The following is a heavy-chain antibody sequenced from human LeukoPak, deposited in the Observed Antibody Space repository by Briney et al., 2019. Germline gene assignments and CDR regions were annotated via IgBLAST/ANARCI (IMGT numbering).Heavy chain of an antibody. J-gene: IGHJ6*03. CDR2: IKTTGLTT. V-gene: IGHV3-48*04. Sequence: PGGTLRLSCAASGFTFSSYGMSWVRQAPGKGLEWISSIKTTGLTTYYADSVKGRFTISRDNAKNSLFLQMNSLRADDTAIYYCARAGQLRYMDVWGKGTAVTVSS. CDR3: ARAGQLRYMDV. CDR1: GFTFSSYG.